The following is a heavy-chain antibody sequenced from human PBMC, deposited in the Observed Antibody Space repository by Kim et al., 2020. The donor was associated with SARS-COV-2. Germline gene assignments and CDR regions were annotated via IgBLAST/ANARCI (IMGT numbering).Heavy chain of an antibody. J-gene: IGHJ6*02. Sequence: GGSLRLSCAASGFAFSDYGMQWVRQAPGKGPECVALMSYSGGEIYYTDSVKGRFTISRDNSRDTLYLQMTRLRIDDTAVYFCAKARPPPNCSGATCRHYYNIDGWGRGTTVTVYS. CDR2: MSYSGGEI. D-gene: IGHD2-15*01. CDR1: GFAFSDYG. CDR3: AKARPPPNCSGATCRHYYNIDG. V-gene: IGHV3-30*05.